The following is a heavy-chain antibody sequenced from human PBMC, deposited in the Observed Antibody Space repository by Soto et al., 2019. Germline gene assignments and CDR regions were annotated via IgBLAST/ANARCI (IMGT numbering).Heavy chain of an antibody. D-gene: IGHD3-10*01. V-gene: IGHV3-23*01. CDR1: GFTFSSYA. Sequence: EVQLLESGGGLVQPGGSLRLSCAASGFTFSSYAMSWVRQAPGKGLEWVSAISGSGGSTYYADSVKGLFTISRNNSKNTLYLQMNSLRAEDTAVYYCAKGALVLWVGELRADYYFDYWGQGTLVTVSS. CDR2: ISGSGGST. J-gene: IGHJ4*02. CDR3: AKGALVLWVGELRADYYFDY.